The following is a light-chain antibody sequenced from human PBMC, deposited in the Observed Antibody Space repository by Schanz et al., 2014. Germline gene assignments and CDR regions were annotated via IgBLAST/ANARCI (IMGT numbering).Light chain of an antibody. V-gene: IGKV1-39*01. CDR3: QQSYSTPPVT. Sequence: DIQMTQSPSSLSASVGDRVTITCRASQSISTYLNWYQQKPGKAPKVLIYAASSLQSGVPSRFSGSGSGTDXSLTISSLQPEDYATYYCQQSYSTPPVTFGGGTKVEIK. J-gene: IGKJ4*01. CDR1: QSISTY. CDR2: AAS.